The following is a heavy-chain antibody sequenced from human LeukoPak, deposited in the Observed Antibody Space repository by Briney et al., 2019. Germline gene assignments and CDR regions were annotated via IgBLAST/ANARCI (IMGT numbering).Heavy chain of an antibody. J-gene: IGHJ5*02. CDR2: IYADGTT. Sequence: GGSLRLSCAASGFTVSNDYMAWVRQDPGKGLEWVSLIYADGTTFYTDSVKGRFTMSRDNFKNTLYLQMNSLRPEDTALYYCAREREEAQNWVALDRWGQGTLVTVSS. CDR1: GFTVSNDY. D-gene: IGHD7-27*01. CDR3: AREREEAQNWVALDR. V-gene: IGHV3-66*02.